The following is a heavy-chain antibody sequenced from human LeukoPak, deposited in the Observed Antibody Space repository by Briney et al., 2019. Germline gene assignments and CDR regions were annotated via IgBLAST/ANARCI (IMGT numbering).Heavy chain of an antibody. CDR1: GFTFSTHG. CDR3: AKDWGSSGWYNYFDP. J-gene: IGHJ5*02. V-gene: IGHV3-33*06. Sequence: GGSLRLSCVASGFTFSTHGMHWVRQAPGKGLGWVAVIWFDGSNKYSADSVKGRFTISRDNSKNTLYLQMNSLRAEDTAVYYCAKDWGSSGWYNYFDPWGQGTLVTVSS. CDR2: IWFDGSNK. D-gene: IGHD6-19*01.